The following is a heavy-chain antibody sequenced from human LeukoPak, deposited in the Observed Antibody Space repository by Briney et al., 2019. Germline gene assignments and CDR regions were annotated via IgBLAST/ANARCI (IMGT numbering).Heavy chain of an antibody. D-gene: IGHD4-17*01. CDR1: GFTFTSSA. J-gene: IGHJ4*02. CDR2: IVVGSGNT. V-gene: IGHV1-58*01. Sequence: SVKVSCEASGFTFTSSAVQWVRQARGQRLEWIGWIVVGSGNTNYAQKFQERVTITRDMSTSTAYMELSSLRSEDTAVYYCAAETMTTVTTEDYWGQGTLVTVSS. CDR3: AAETMTTVTTEDY.